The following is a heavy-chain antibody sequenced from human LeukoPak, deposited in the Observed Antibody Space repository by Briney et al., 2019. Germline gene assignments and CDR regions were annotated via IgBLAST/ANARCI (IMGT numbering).Heavy chain of an antibody. J-gene: IGHJ6*03. V-gene: IGHV3-23*01. CDR3: AKDALRCTNAVCYTGDYYYYYYMDV. D-gene: IGHD2-8*01. CDR1: GFTFSSYA. CDR2: ISGSGGGA. Sequence: GGSLRLSCAASGFTFSSYAMSWVRQAPGMGLEWFSHISGSGGGAYFADSVKGRFTISRDNSKNTLYLQMNSLRAEDTAVYSCAKDALRCTNAVCYTGDYYYYYYMDVWGKGTTVTVSS.